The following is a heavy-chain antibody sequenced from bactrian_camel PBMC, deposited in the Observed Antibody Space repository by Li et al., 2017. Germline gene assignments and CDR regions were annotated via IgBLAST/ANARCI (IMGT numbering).Heavy chain of an antibody. V-gene: IGHV3S6*01. CDR1: GFTFKNFY. J-gene: IGHJ6*01. CDR3: ATDYPVRYRKVFPGVGY. D-gene: IGHD3*01. CDR2: IYLDGTQT. Sequence: HVQLVESGGGLVQPGGSLRLSCAASGFTFKNFYTSWARQTPDKGLEWVSGIYLDGTQTYYADSVKGRFSISRDNTKNTVYLQMDSLKTEDTALYHCATDYPVRYRKVFPGVGYSGQGTQVTVS.